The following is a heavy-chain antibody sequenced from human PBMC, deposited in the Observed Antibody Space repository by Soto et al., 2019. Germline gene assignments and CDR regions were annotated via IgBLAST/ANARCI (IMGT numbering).Heavy chain of an antibody. Sequence: QVQLVQSGAEVKKPGSSVKVSCKASGGTFRRNAISWVRQAPGQGLEWMGGIIPIYASPNYAQNFQGRVTVIPDKATSTAYLELSRLKFADSAIYYCAVTVTGSRSPLAHWGRGTLVIVSS. CDR1: GGTFRRNA. CDR2: IIPIYASP. CDR3: AVTVTGSRSPLAH. V-gene: IGHV1-69*06. D-gene: IGHD3-9*01. J-gene: IGHJ4*02.